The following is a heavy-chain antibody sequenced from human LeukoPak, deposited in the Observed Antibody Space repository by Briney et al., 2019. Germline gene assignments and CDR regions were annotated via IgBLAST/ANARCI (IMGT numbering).Heavy chain of an antibody. J-gene: IGHJ6*02. CDR2: LWYDGSNK. V-gene: IGHV3-33*06. D-gene: IGHD2-8*01. Sequence: PGGSLRLSCAASGFTFSSYGMHWVRQAPGKGLEWVAALWYDGSNKYYADSVKGRFTFSRDNSKNTLYLQMNSLRAEDTAVYYCAKDMTEGVLSMDVWGQGTTVTVSS. CDR1: GFTFSSYG. CDR3: AKDMTEGVLSMDV.